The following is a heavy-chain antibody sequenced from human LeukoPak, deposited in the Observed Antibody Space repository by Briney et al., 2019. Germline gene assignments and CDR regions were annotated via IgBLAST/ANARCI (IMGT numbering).Heavy chain of an antibody. CDR2: INPNSGGT. J-gene: IGHJ4*02. D-gene: IGHD3-22*01. CDR3: ARGAELITMIVVV. CDR1: GYTYTGYY. V-gene: IGHV1-2*02. Sequence: ASVKVSCKASGYTYTGYYMHLVRQATGQGLEWMGWINPNSGGTNYAQKFQGRVTMTRDTSISTAYMELSRLRFDDTAVYYCARGAELITMIVVVWGQGTLVTVSS.